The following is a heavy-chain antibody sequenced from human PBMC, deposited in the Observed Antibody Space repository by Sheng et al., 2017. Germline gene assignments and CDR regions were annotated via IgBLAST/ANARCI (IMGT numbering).Heavy chain of an antibody. CDR3: AYCNWGSGRWFDP. Sequence: QVQLAQSGGGAVQPGKSLRLSCVASGFTFNSYAMHWVRQAPGKGLEWVAVISYDGSNKYYADSVKGRFIVSRDNSKNTLYLQMNSLRNEDTAVYYCAYCNWGSGRWFDPWGQGSRSHRL. J-gene: IGHJ5*02. CDR1: GFTFNSYA. CDR2: ISYDGSNK. V-gene: IGHV3-30*04. D-gene: IGHD2-21*01.